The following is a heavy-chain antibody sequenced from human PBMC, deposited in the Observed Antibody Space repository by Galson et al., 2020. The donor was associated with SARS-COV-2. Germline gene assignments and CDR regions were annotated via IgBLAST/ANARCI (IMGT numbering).Heavy chain of an antibody. D-gene: IGHD3-9*01. CDR3: ARGPQLYYDILTGYILDAFDI. V-gene: IGHV1-8*01. J-gene: IGHJ3*02. CDR2: MNPNSGNT. Sequence: ASVKVSCKASGYTFTSYDINWVRQATGQGLEWMGWMNPNSGNTGYAQKFQGRVTMTRNTSISTAYMELSSLRSEDTAVYYCARGPQLYYDILTGYILDAFDIWGQGTMVTVSS. CDR1: GYTFTSYD.